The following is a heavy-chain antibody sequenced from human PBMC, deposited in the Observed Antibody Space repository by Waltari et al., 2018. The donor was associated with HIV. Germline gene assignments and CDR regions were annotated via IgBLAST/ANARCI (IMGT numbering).Heavy chain of an antibody. V-gene: IGHV1-24*01. CDR3: ATGGGTTSIQLYDLDV. Sequence: QVQLIQSGAEVKKPGASVKVSCKVFGYTLTELSMHWVRQAPGKVLEWMGVFDAEGEETIYEQKFQGRVTMTEDTSTDSAYMQLSSLTSEYTAVYYCATGGGTTSIQLYDLDVWGQGTTVTVSS. CDR1: GYTLTELS. CDR2: FDAEGEET. J-gene: IGHJ6*02. D-gene: IGHD1-26*01.